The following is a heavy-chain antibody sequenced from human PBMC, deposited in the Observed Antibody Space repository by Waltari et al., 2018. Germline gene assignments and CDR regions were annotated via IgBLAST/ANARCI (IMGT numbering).Heavy chain of an antibody. Sequence: EVQLVESGGGLVQPGGSLRLACAASGFTFSDYGSNWVRQAPGTGLEWGSYISSGSDTIYYADSVRGRVTISRDTAKNSLSLQMNSLRAEDTAVYFCARDRRYTGSYHTFDYWGQGTLVTVSS. J-gene: IGHJ4*02. CDR2: ISSGSDTI. D-gene: IGHD1-26*01. V-gene: IGHV3-48*04. CDR3: ARDRRYTGSYHTFDY. CDR1: GFTFSDYG.